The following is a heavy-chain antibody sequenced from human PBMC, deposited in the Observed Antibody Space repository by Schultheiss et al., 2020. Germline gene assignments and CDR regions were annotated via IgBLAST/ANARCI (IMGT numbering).Heavy chain of an antibody. V-gene: IGHV1-8*02. CDR3: ARQDYYDSSSYYLKLNWFDP. CDR1: GYTFTSYG. D-gene: IGHD3-22*01. Sequence: ASVKVSCKASGYTFTSYGISWVRQATGQGLEWMGWMNPNNGNTGYAQKLQGRVTMTRNTSITTAYMELSSLRSEDTAVYYCARQDYYDSSSYYLKLNWFDPWGQGTLVTVSS. CDR2: MNPNNGNT. J-gene: IGHJ5*02.